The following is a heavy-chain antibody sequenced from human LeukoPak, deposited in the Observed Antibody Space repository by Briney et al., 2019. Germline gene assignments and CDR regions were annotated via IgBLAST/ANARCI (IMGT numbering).Heavy chain of an antibody. CDR3: ARVRTDYGDYYPDY. V-gene: IGHV1-18*01. D-gene: IGHD4-17*01. CDR1: GYTFTSYG. J-gene: IGHJ4*02. Sequence: ASVKVSCKASGYTFTSYGISWVRQAPGQGLEWMGWISAYNGSTNYAQKLQGRVTMTTDTSTSTAYMELRSLRSDDTAVYYCARVRTDYGDYYPDYWGQGTLVTVS. CDR2: ISAYNGST.